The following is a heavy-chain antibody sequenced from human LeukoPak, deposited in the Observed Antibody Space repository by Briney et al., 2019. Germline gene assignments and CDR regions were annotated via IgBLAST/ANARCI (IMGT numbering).Heavy chain of an antibody. CDR2: ISYDGSNK. CDR1: GFTFSSYG. CDR3: ATGSHLDY. V-gene: IGHV3-30*03. Sequence: GGSLRLSCAASGFTFSSYGMHCVHQAPGKGLEWVAVISYDGSNKYYADSVKSRFTISRDNSKNTLYLQMNSLRAEDTAVYYCATGSHLDYWGQGTLVTVSS. J-gene: IGHJ4*02.